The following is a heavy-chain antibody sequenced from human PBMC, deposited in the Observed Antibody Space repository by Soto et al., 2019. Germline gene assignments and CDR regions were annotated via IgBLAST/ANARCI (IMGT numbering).Heavy chain of an antibody. V-gene: IGHV3-74*01. CDR3: ARHPTSGYHQF. CDR1: GFTFSSYW. D-gene: IGHD3-22*01. J-gene: IGHJ4*02. Sequence: PGGSLRLSCAASGFTFSSYWMQWARQAPGKGPVWVSDINIDGSTTNYADSVKGRFTMSRDNAKNTLYLQMNSLRVEDTAVYYCARHPTSGYHQFWSQGTLVTVSS. CDR2: INIDGSTT.